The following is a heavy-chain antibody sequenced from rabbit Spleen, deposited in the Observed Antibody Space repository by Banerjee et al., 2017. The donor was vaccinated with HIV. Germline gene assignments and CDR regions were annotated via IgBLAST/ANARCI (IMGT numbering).Heavy chain of an antibody. V-gene: IGHV1S40*01. D-gene: IGHD8-1*01. CDR3: ARDTGSSFSSYGMDL. Sequence: QSLEESGGDLVKPGASLTLTCTASGVSFSSSSYMCWVRQAPGKGLEWIACIDTGVSGFTYFASWAKGRFTISKTSSTTVTLQMTSLTAADTATYFCARDTGSSFSSYGMDLWGPGTLVTVS. CDR2: IDTGVSGFT. CDR1: GVSFSSSSY. J-gene: IGHJ6*01.